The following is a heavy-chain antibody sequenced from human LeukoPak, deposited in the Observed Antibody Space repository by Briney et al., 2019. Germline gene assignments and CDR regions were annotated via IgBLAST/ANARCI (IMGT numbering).Heavy chain of an antibody. CDR2: IIPIFGTA. J-gene: IGHJ3*02. V-gene: IGHV1-69*13. Sequence: SVKVSCKASGGTFSSYAISWVRQAPGQGLEWMGGIIPIFGTANYAQKFQGRVTITADESTSTAYMELSSLRSEDTAVYYCARKPGTGAAFDIWGQGTMVTVSS. CDR3: ARKPGTGAAFDI. D-gene: IGHD1-1*01. CDR1: GGTFSSYA.